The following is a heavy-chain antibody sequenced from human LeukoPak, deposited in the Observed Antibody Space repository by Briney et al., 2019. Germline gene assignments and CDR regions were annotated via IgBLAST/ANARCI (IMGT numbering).Heavy chain of an antibody. CDR1: GGSISSYY. J-gene: IGHJ6*03. D-gene: IGHD3-10*01. V-gene: IGHV4-4*07. Sequence: PSETLSLPCTVSGGSISSYYWSWIRQPAGKGLEWIGRIYTSGSTNYNPSLKSRVTMSVDTSKNQFSLKLSSVTAADTAVYYCARDDRSLGDGSGSYYFSYYYYYMDVWGKGTTVTVSS. CDR3: ARDDRSLGDGSGSYYFSYYYYYMDV. CDR2: IYTSGST.